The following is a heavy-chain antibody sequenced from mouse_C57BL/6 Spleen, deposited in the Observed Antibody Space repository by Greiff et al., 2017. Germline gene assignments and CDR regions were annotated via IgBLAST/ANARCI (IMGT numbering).Heavy chain of an antibody. Sequence: EVKVVESGGGLVKPGGSLKLSCAASGFTFSSYAMSWVRQTPEKRLEWVGTISDGGSYTYYPDNVKGRFTISRDHAKNNLYLQMSHLKSEDTAMYYCARDDDYDGDYYAMDYWGQGTSVTVSS. V-gene: IGHV5-4*01. J-gene: IGHJ4*01. CDR2: ISDGGSYT. CDR1: GFTFSSYA. CDR3: ARDDDYDGDYYAMDY. D-gene: IGHD2-4*01.